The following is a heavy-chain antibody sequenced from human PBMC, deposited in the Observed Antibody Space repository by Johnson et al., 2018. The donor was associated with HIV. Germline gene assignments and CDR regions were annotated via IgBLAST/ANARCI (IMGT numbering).Heavy chain of an antibody. J-gene: IGHJ3*02. D-gene: IGHD6-6*01. CDR3: AREYSSLSQGAFDI. V-gene: IGHV3-30*19. CDR2: ISYDGSNK. Sequence: QVQFVESGGGVVQPGRSLRLSCPASGFTFSSYGMHWVRQAPGKGLEWVAVISYDGSNKYYADSVKGRFTISRDNSKNTLYLQMNSLRAEDTAVYYCAREYSSLSQGAFDIWGQGTMVTVSS. CDR1: GFTFSSYG.